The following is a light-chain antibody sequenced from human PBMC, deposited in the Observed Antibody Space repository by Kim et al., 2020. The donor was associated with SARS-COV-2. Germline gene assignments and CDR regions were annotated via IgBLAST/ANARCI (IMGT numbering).Light chain of an antibody. CDR1: QRINSY. CDR2: AAS. V-gene: IGKV1-39*01. J-gene: IGKJ1*01. Sequence: ASVGDRVTMTCRASQRINSYLNWYQQKPGKAPKLLIYAASSLQSGVPSRFSGSGSGTDFTLTIRSLQPEDFATYYCQQSYSAPRTFGQGTKVDIK. CDR3: QQSYSAPRT.